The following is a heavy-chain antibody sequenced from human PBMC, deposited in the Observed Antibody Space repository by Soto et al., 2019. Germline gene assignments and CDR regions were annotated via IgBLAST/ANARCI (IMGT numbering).Heavy chain of an antibody. CDR1: VYTFTVYY. Sequence: ASVKVSCTASVYTFTVYYMHWVRQAPGQGLEWMGWINPNSGGTKSAQKFQGRVTMTRDTSISTAYMELSRLRSDDTAVYYCARRKGDYYDSSGYHYYFDYWGQGTLVTVSS. V-gene: IGHV1-2*02. D-gene: IGHD3-22*01. CDR3: ARRKGDYYDSSGYHYYFDY. J-gene: IGHJ4*02. CDR2: INPNSGGT.